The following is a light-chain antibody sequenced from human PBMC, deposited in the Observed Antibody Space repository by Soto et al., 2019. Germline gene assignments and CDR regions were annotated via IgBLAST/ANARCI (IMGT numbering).Light chain of an antibody. CDR2: GAS. CDR1: QTVSNSY. CDR3: QQYGSSPWT. V-gene: IGKV3-20*01. Sequence: EIVLPQSPGTLSLSPGERATLSCRASQTVSNSYIAWYQQKPGQAPRLLIYGASSRDTGIPDRFSGRGSGTDFILTISRLEPEDFAVYYCQQYGSSPWTFGQGTKVEI. J-gene: IGKJ1*01.